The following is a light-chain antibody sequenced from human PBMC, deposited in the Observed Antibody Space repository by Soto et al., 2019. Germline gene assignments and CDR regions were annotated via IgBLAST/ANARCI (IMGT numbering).Light chain of an antibody. CDR1: QIVSSK. Sequence: EIVMTQSPATLSVSPGERATLSCRASQIVSSKLAWYQQKPGQAPRLLIYGASTRATGSPARFSGSGSGTEFTLTISSLLTKDFAVYYCKQYNNWPPITFGQGTRVEI. CDR2: GAS. V-gene: IGKV3-15*01. CDR3: KQYNNWPPIT. J-gene: IGKJ5*01.